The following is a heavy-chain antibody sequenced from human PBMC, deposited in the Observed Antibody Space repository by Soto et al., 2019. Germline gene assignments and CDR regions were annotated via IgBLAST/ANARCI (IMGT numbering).Heavy chain of an antibody. CDR1: GYTFTSYD. CDR2: MNPDSGNT. CDR3: ARAISGYVS. D-gene: IGHD5-12*01. V-gene: IGHV1-8*01. Sequence: ASVKVSCKASGYTFTSYDINWVRQATGQGPEWMGWMNPDSGNTGYVQKFQGRVTLTTDTSASTAYMDVSSLTSEDTAVYYCARAISGYVSWGQGTLVTVSS. J-gene: IGHJ5*02.